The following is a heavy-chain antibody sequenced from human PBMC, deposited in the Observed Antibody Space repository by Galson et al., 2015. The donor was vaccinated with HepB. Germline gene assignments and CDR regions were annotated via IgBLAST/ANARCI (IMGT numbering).Heavy chain of an antibody. D-gene: IGHD6-13*01. Sequence: LRLSCAASGFTFSDYYMSWIRQAPGKGLEWVSYISSSSSYTNYADSVKGRFTISRDNAKNSLYLQMNSLRAEDTAVYYCARDEGIAAATDQGDYWGQGTLVTVSS. V-gene: IGHV3-11*06. CDR1: GFTFSDYY. CDR3: ARDEGIAAATDQGDY. CDR2: ISSSSSYT. J-gene: IGHJ4*02.